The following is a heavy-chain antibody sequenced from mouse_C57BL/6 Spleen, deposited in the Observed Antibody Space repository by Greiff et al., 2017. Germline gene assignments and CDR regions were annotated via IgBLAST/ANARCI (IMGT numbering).Heavy chain of an antibody. CDR1: GFTFSSYG. Sequence: EVQLVESGGDLVKPGGSLKLSCAASGFTFSSYGMSWVRQTPDKRLAWVATISSGGSYTYYPDSVKGSCTISRDNAKNTLYLHMISRKSEDTAMYYCARQGYYYASCYFDYWGQGTTLTVSS. D-gene: IGHD1-1*01. CDR2: ISSGGSYT. J-gene: IGHJ2*01. V-gene: IGHV5-6*01. CDR3: ARQGYYYASCYFDY.